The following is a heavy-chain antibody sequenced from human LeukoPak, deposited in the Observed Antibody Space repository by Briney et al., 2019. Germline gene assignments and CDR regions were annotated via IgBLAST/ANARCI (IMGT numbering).Heavy chain of an antibody. V-gene: IGHV4-34*01. D-gene: IGHD1-26*01. Sequence: PSETLSLTCAVYGGSFSGYYWSWIRQPPGKGLGWIGEINHSGSTNYNPSLKSRVTISVDTSKNQFSLKLSSVTAADTAVYYCARIAYGGSLDSFDYWGQGTLVTVSS. CDR2: INHSGST. CDR1: GGSFSGYY. CDR3: ARIAYGGSLDSFDY. J-gene: IGHJ4*02.